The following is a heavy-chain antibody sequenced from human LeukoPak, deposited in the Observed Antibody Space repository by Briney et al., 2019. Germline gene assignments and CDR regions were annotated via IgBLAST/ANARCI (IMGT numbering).Heavy chain of an antibody. J-gene: IGHJ3*02. CDR2: ISSSSSYI. D-gene: IGHD6-13*01. CDR3: ARAIAAAGAFDI. V-gene: IGHV3-21*01. CDR1: GFTFSSYS. Sequence: SGGSLRLSCAASGFTFSSYSMNWVRQAPGKGLEWVSSISSSSSYIYYADSVKGRFTISRDNAKNSLYLQMNSLRAEDTAVYYCARAIAAAGAFDIWGQGTMVTVSS.